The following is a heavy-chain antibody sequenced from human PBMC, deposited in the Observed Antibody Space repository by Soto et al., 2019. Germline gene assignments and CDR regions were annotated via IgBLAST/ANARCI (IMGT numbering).Heavy chain of an antibody. CDR3: ARDEGDYGLDP. V-gene: IGHV4-30-4*01. CDR1: GGSISSGDYY. D-gene: IGHD4-17*01. Sequence: KTSETLSLTCTVSGGSISSGDYYWSWIRQPPGKGLEWIGYIYYSGSTYYNPSLKSRVTISVDTSKNQFSLKLSSVTAADTAVYYCARDEGDYGLDPWGQGTLVTVPS. J-gene: IGHJ5*02. CDR2: IYYSGST.